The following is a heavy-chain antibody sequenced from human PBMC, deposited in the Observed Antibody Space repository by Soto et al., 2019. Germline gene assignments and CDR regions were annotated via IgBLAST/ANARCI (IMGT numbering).Heavy chain of an antibody. CDR3: AKWGGDSYGYRYFDY. Sequence: PGESLKISCKGSGYSFTSYWIGWVRQMPGKGLEWMGIIHPADSDTRYSPSFRGQVTISADKSISTAYLQWSSLKASDSAMYYCAKWGGDSYGYRYFDYWGQGALVTVSS. CDR1: GYSFTSYW. V-gene: IGHV5-51*01. CDR2: IHPADSDT. J-gene: IGHJ4*02. D-gene: IGHD5-18*01.